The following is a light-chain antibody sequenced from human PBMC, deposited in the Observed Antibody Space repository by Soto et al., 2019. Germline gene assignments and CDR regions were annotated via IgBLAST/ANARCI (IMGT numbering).Light chain of an antibody. CDR1: RSNIGNNA. V-gene: IGLV1-36*01. J-gene: IGLJ2*01. CDR2: YDD. Sequence: QSVLTQPPSVSEAPGQRVTISCSGSRSNIGNNAVSWYQQLPGKAPKLLIYYDDLLPSGVSDRFSGSKSGTSASLAISGLQSEDEADYYCAAWDDSLNGRVFGGGTKLTVL. CDR3: AAWDDSLNGRV.